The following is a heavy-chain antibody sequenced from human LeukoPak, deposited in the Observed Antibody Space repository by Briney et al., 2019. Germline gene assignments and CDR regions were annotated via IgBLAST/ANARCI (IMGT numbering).Heavy chain of an antibody. V-gene: IGHV3-30*02. Sequence: GGSLRLSCATSGFSFSDFDMQWVRQAPGQGLEWVAFIRSDGSDTYYGDSVKGRFTVSRDNSKKILHLQMNSLRPGDTAVYYCARDAISGLFDYWGQGTLVTVSS. CDR2: IRSDGSDT. D-gene: IGHD2-2*01. CDR3: ARDAISGLFDY. CDR1: GFSFSDFD. J-gene: IGHJ4*02.